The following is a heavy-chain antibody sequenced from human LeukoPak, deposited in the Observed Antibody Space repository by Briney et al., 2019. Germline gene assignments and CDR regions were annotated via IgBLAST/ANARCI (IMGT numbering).Heavy chain of an antibody. Sequence: SETLSLTCTVSGGSISSYYWSWIRQPPGKGLEWIGYIYYSGSTNYNPSLKSRVTISIDTSKNQFSLKVSSVTAADTAVYYCVRHCYASGSDPLCYFDYWGQGTLVTVSS. CDR3: VRHCYASGSDPLCYFDY. CDR1: GGSISSYY. J-gene: IGHJ4*02. CDR2: IYYSGST. V-gene: IGHV4-59*08. D-gene: IGHD3-10*01.